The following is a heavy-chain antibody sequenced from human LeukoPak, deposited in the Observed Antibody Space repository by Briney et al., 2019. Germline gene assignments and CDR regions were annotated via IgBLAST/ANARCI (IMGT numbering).Heavy chain of an antibody. V-gene: IGHV3-66*01. J-gene: IGHJ4*02. D-gene: IGHD5-12*01. CDR3: AAKGNGYTGIYVFAH. Sequence: GGSLRLSCGGSGFTFRSYGIHWVRQAPGKGLEWVSVFFASGGTFYTDSVKGGFTISRDTSTNSLHLQMNSLRAEDTAVYFCAAKGNGYTGIYVFAHWGKGTLVTVSS. CDR2: FFASGGT. CDR1: GFTFRSYG.